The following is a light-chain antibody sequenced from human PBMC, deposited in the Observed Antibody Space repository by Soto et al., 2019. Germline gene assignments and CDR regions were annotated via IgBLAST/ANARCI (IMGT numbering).Light chain of an antibody. CDR3: HQYYKWPLT. V-gene: IGKV3-15*01. CDR2: GAS. Sequence: EIVMTQSPATLSVSPGGRATLSCRASQSISGTLAWYQQKPGQAPRLLIYGASTRATGIPARFRGSGSGTDFTLTISSLLSEDFAVYYCHQYYKWPLTFGGGTKVDIK. J-gene: IGKJ4*01. CDR1: QSISGT.